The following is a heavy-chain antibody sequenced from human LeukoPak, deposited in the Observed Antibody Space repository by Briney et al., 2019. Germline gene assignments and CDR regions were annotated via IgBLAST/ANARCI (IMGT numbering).Heavy chain of an antibody. CDR1: GFTFSSYN. D-gene: IGHD2-15*01. CDR3: ARDLHRGGFDY. J-gene: IGHJ4*02. Sequence: GGSLRLSCEASGFTFSSYNMNWVRQAPGKGLEWVSSISSSNYIYYADSVKGRFTISRDNAKNSLYLQMNSLRAEDTAVYYCARDLHRGGFDYWGQGTLVTVSS. V-gene: IGHV3-21*01. CDR2: ISSSNYI.